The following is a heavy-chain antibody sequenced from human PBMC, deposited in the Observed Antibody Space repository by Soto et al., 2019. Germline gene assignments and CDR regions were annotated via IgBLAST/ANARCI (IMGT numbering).Heavy chain of an antibody. CDR2: VYNAGTT. J-gene: IGHJ6*03. V-gene: IGHV4-59*01. CDR3: ARRLIPRRDYYYFIDV. CDR1: ADSISTFY. D-gene: IGHD3-16*01. Sequence: SETLSLTCTVSADSISTFYWTWIRQPPGKGLEYIGCVYNAGTTNYNPSLQSRVTISVDTSKNQFSLKLTSVTAADTAVYYCARRLIPRRDYYYFIDVWGKGTTVTV.